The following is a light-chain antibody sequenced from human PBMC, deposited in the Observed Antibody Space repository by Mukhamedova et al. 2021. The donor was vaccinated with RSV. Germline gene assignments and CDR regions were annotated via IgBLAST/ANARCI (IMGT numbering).Light chain of an antibody. CDR3: SSYTGSTTPVL. CDR1: SSDVGGYNY. Sequence: GTSSDVGGYNYVSWFQQHPGKAPRFLIYDVSNRPSGVSDRFSGSKSGNTASLTISGLQAVDEADYYCSSYTGSTTPVLFGGGT. V-gene: IGLV2-14*03. CDR2: DVS. J-gene: IGLJ3*02.